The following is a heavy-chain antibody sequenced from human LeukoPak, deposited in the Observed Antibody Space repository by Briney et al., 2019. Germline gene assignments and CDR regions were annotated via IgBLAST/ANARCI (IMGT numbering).Heavy chain of an antibody. CDR2: IYYSGST. V-gene: IGHV4-39*07. D-gene: IGHD2-21*02. J-gene: IGHJ4*02. CDR3: ARRAHCGGDCYYVDY. CDR1: GGSISSSSYY. Sequence: SETLSLTCTVSGGSISSSSYYWGWIRQPPGKGLEWIGSIYYSGSTYYNPSLKSRVTISVDTSKNQFSLKLSSVTAADTAVYYCARRAHCGGDCYYVDYWGQGTLVTVSS.